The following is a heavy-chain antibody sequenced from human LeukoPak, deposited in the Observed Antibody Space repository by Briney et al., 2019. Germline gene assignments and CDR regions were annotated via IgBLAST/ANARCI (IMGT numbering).Heavy chain of an antibody. CDR2: ISWNSGSI. CDR1: GFTFDDYG. J-gene: IGHJ6*02. D-gene: IGHD2-15*01. CDR3: ARGVLGYCSGGSCYYYGMDV. Sequence: PGGSLRLSCAASGFTFDDYGMHWVRQAPGKGLEWVSGISWNSGSIGYADSVKGRFTISRDNAKNSLYLQMNSLRAEDTAVYYCARGVLGYCSGGSCYYYGMDVWGQGTTVTVSS. V-gene: IGHV3-9*01.